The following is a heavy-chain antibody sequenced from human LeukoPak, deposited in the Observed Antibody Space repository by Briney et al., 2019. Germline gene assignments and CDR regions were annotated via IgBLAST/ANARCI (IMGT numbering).Heavy chain of an antibody. V-gene: IGHV3-49*04. D-gene: IGHD2-2*01. Sequence: PGRSLRLSCTASGFTFGDYAMSWVRQAPGKGLEWVGFIRSKAYGGTTEYAASVKGRFTISRDDSKSIAYLQMNSLKTEDTAVYYCTRDCTSCYLVMDAFDIWGQGTMVTVSS. CDR2: IRSKAYGGTT. J-gene: IGHJ3*02. CDR3: TRDCTSCYLVMDAFDI. CDR1: GFTFGDYA.